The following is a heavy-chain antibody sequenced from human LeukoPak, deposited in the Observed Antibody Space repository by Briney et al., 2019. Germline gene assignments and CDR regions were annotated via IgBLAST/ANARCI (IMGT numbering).Heavy chain of an antibody. D-gene: IGHD3-10*01. CDR3: ARSKGFTDY. Sequence: SETLSLTCAVYGGSFGGYYWSWIRQPPGKGLEWIGEINHSGSTNYNPSLKSRVTISVDTSKNQFSLKLSSVTAADTAVYYCARSKGFTDYWGQGTLVTVSS. J-gene: IGHJ4*02. CDR1: GGSFGGYY. V-gene: IGHV4-34*01. CDR2: INHSGST.